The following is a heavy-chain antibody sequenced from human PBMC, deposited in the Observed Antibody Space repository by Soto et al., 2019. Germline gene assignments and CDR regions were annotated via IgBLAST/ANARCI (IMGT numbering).Heavy chain of an antibody. CDR2: ISSSGSTI. D-gene: IGHD6-13*01. Sequence: QVQLVESGGGLVKPGGSLRLSCAASGFTFSDYYMSWIRQAPGKGLEWVSYISSSGSTIYYADSVKGRFTISRDNTKKSLSLHPHRLRAADTALYSCARFHKGIAAAGTGFDWFDPWGQGTLVTVSS. CDR1: GFTFSDYY. V-gene: IGHV3-11*01. J-gene: IGHJ5*02. CDR3: ARFHKGIAAAGTGFDWFDP.